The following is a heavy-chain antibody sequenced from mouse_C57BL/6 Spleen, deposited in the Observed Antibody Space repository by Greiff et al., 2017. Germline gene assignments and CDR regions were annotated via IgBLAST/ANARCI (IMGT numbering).Heavy chain of an antibody. V-gene: IGHV1-82*01. CDR3: ARDYYGGGYAMDY. CDR1: GYAFSSSW. Sequence: QVQLQQSGPELVKPGASVKISCKASGYAFSSSWMNWVKQRPGKGLEWIGRIYPGDGDTNYNGKFKGKATLTADKSSSTAYMQLSSLTSEDSAVYFCARDYYGGGYAMDYWGQGTSVTVSS. D-gene: IGHD1-1*01. J-gene: IGHJ4*01. CDR2: IYPGDGDT.